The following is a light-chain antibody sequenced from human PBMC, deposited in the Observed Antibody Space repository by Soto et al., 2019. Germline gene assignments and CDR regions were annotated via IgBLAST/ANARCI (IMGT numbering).Light chain of an antibody. J-gene: IGKJ4*01. Sequence: DIQMTQSPSSLSASVGDRVTITCRASQSISNYLNWYQQKPGKAPKLLIYTASTLQSGVPSRFSGSGSGTDFTLTISSLQPEDCATYYCQQSYSATTFGGGTKVEIK. V-gene: IGKV1-39*01. CDR2: TAS. CDR1: QSISNY. CDR3: QQSYSATT.